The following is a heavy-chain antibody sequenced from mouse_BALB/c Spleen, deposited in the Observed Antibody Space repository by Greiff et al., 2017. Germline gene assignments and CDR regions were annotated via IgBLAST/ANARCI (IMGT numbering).Heavy chain of an antibody. V-gene: IGHV5-4*02. CDR2: ISDGGSYT. CDR3: ARGGGSWFAY. Sequence: EVKVEESGGGLVKPGGSLKLSCAASGFTFSDYYMYWVRQTPEKRLEWVATISDGGSYTYYPDSVKGRFTISRDNAKNNLYLQMSSLKSEDTAMYYCARGGGSWFAYWGQGTLVTVSA. CDR1: GFTFSDYY. J-gene: IGHJ3*01.